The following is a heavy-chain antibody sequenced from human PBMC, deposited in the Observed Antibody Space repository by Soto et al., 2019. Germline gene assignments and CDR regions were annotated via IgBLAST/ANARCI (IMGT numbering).Heavy chain of an antibody. J-gene: IGHJ4*02. CDR3: ASYYDYGDYYFDY. CDR1: AGSISSGGTY. CDR2: IYYSGTT. D-gene: IGHD4-17*01. V-gene: IGHV4-31*03. Sequence: PSETLSLTCSVSAGSISSGGTYWSWIRQHPGMGLEWIGYIYYSGTTYYHPSLKGRVTISLDTSKNQFSLKLNSVTAADTAVYYCASYYDYGDYYFDYWGQGTLVTVSS.